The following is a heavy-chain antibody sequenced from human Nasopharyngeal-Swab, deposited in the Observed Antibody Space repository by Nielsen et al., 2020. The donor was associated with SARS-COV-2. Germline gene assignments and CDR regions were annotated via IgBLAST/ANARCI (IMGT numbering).Heavy chain of an antibody. CDR2: IYPGGST. CDR1: GLSVRSNY. CDR3: ARVLDGYNGFDY. J-gene: IGHJ4*02. V-gene: IGHV3-53*01. Sequence: GESLKISCAASGLSVRSNYMSWVRQAPGKGLEWVSIIYPGGSTYYADSVKGRFTISRDSSWNTLYIPMNSLTAEDTAVYYCARVLDGYNGFDYWGQGTLVTVSS. D-gene: IGHD5-24*01.